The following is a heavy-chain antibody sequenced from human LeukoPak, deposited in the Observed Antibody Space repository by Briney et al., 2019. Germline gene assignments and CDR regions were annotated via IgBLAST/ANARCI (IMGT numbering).Heavy chain of an antibody. Sequence: GGSLRLSCAASGFTFTDFYMSWIRQAPGKGLEWVSYISISGTTIYYADSVKGRFTFSRDNAKNSLYLQMNSLRAEDTAVYYCARTNLDCKNGVCYDYWGQGTPVTVSS. D-gene: IGHD2-8*01. CDR1: GFTFTDFY. V-gene: IGHV3-11*01. CDR3: ARTNLDCKNGVCYDY. CDR2: ISISGTTI. J-gene: IGHJ4*02.